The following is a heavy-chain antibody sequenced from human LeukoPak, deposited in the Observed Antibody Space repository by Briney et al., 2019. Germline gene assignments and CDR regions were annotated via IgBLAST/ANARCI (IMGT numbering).Heavy chain of an antibody. D-gene: IGHD3-10*01. CDR2: INHSGST. Sequence: SETLSLTCAVYGGSFSGYYWSWIRQPPGKGLEWIGEINHSGSTNYNPSLKSRVTISVDTSKNQFSLKLSSVTAADTAVYYCARLTAMVRGVQYAFDIWGQGTIVTVSS. CDR3: ARLTAMVRGVQYAFDI. CDR1: GGSFSGYY. J-gene: IGHJ3*02. V-gene: IGHV4-34*01.